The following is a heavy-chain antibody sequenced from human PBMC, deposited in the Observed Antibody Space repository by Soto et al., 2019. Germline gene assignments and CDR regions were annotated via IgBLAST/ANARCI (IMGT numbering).Heavy chain of an antibody. D-gene: IGHD6-19*01. CDR1: GFRFSIYS. CDR2: ITSDTKTI. J-gene: IGHJ4*02. Sequence: EVRLVESGVALVQRGGSLTLACAASGFRFSIYSMNWVRQAPGKGLEWSAYITSDTKTIKYAESVKGRFTISRDNAKNSVYLQMNNLSDEDTAVYYCARSVEGHFDYWGQGTVVTVSS. V-gene: IGHV3-48*02. CDR3: ARSVEGHFDY.